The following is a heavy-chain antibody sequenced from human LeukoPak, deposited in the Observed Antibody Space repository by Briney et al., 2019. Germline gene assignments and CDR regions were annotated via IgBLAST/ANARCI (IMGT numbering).Heavy chain of an antibody. Sequence: GRSLRPSCAASGFTFSSYEMSWVRQAPGKGLEWVSYISSSGSTIYYADSVKGRFTISRDNAKNSLYLQMNSLRAEDTAVYYYAELGITMIGGVWGKGTTVTISS. CDR2: ISSSGSTI. J-gene: IGHJ6*04. V-gene: IGHV3-48*03. CDR3: AELGITMIGGV. CDR1: GFTFSSYE. D-gene: IGHD3-10*02.